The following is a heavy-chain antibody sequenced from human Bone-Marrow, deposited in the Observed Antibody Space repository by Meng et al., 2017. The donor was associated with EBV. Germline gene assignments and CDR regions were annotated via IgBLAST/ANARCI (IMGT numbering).Heavy chain of an antibody. D-gene: IGHD6-13*01. Sequence: QGRRQESGPGLWKPSGTLSLTCAVSGGSISSSNWWSWVRQPPGKGLEWIGEIYHSGSTNYNPSLKSRVTISVDKSKNQFSLKLSSVTAADTAVYYCASLAAAGPPFDYWGQGTLVTVSS. J-gene: IGHJ4*02. CDR2: IYHSGST. CDR1: GGSISSSNW. CDR3: ASLAAAGPPFDY. V-gene: IGHV4-4*02.